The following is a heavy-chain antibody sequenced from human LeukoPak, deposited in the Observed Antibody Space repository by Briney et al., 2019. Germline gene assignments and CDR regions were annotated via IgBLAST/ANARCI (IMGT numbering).Heavy chain of an antibody. D-gene: IGHD3-10*01. CDR1: GGSISSSNW. V-gene: IGHV4-4*02. CDR3: AREAAYYYGSRHPFDY. Sequence: SETLSLTCAVSGGSISSSNWWSWVRPPPGKGLEWIGEIYHSGSTNCNPSLKSRVTISVDKSKNQFSLKLSSVTAADTAVYYCAREAAYYYGSRHPFDYWGQGTLVTVSS. J-gene: IGHJ4*02. CDR2: IYHSGST.